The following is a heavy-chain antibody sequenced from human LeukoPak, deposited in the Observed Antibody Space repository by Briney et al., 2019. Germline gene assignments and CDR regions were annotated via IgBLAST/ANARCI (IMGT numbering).Heavy chain of an antibody. V-gene: IGHV4-59*01. CDR3: ARDRSYSSSPPFYYYGMDV. CDR2: IYYSGST. Sequence: PSETLSLTCTVSGGSISSYYWSWIRQPPGKGLEWIGYIYYSGSTNYNPSLKSRVTISVDTSKNQFSLKLSSVTAADTAVYYCARDRSYSSSPPFYYYGMDVWGQGTTVTVSS. CDR1: GGSISSYY. J-gene: IGHJ6*02. D-gene: IGHD6-13*01.